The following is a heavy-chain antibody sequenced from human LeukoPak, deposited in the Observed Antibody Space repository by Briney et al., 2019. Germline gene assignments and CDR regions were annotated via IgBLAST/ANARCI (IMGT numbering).Heavy chain of an antibody. CDR3: ARGLRYFDWGYYFDY. CDR2: IIPIFGTA. D-gene: IGHD3-9*01. CDR1: GGTFSSYA. V-gene: IGHV1-69*05. Sequence: SVKVSCKASGGTFSSYAISWVRQAPGQGLEWMGGIIPIFGTANYAQKFQGRVTITTDESTSTAYMELSSLRSEDTAVYYCARGLRYFDWGYYFDYWGQGTLVTVSS. J-gene: IGHJ4*02.